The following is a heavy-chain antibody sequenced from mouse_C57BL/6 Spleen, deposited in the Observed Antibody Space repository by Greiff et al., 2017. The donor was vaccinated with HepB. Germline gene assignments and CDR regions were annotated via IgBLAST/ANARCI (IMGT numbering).Heavy chain of an antibody. V-gene: IGHV1-18*01. CDR2: INPNNGGT. CDR3: ARSLYEYDVGWYFDV. J-gene: IGHJ1*03. CDR1: GYTFTDYN. D-gene: IGHD2-4*01. Sequence: EVQLQQSGPELVKPGASVKIPCKASGYTFTDYNMDWVKQSHGKSLEWIGDINPNNGGTIYNQKFKGKATLTVDKSSSTAYMELRSLTSEDTAVYYCARSLYEYDVGWYFDVWGTRTTVTVSS.